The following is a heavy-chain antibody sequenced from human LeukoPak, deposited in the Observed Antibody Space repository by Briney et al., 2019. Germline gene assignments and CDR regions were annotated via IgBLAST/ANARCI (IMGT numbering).Heavy chain of an antibody. CDR1: GFTFSNYW. D-gene: IGHD1-20*01. CDR3: ARVTVSSSEVIFDY. CDR2: INSDGSTI. J-gene: IGHJ4*02. V-gene: IGHV3-74*01. Sequence: SGGSLRFSCAASGFTFSNYWMHWVRHAPGKGMVWVSRINSDGSTITYADSVKGRFTISRDNAKNTLYLQMNSLRAEDTAVYYCARVTVSSSEVIFDYWGQGSLVTVSS.